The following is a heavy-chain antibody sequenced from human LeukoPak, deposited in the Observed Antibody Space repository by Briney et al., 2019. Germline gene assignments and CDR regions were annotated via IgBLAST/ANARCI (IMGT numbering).Heavy chain of an antibody. J-gene: IGHJ6*02. D-gene: IGHD2-2*01. CDR3: ARGYCSSTSCYAYYYYYGMDV. CDR1: GYTFTGYY. V-gene: IGHV1-2*02. CDR2: INPNSGGT. Sequence: ASVKVSCKASGYTFTGYYMHWVRQAPGQGLEWMGWINPNSGGTNYAQKFQGRVTMTRDTSISTAYMELSRLRSDDTAVYYCARGYCSSTSCYAYYYYYGMDVWGQGTTVTVSS.